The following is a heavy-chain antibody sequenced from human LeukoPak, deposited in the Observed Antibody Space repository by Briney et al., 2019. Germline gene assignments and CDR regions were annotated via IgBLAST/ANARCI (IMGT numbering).Heavy chain of an antibody. CDR1: GFTFSSYA. V-gene: IGHV3-23*01. J-gene: IGHJ4*02. CDR3: AKGTRRDGYNFDY. CDR2: ISGSGGST. D-gene: IGHD5-24*01. Sequence: GGSLRLSCAASGFTFSSYAMSWVRQAPGKGLEWVSAISGSGGSTYYADSVKGRFTISRDNSKNTLYPQMNSLRAEDTAVYYCAKGTRRDGYNFDYWGQGTLVTVSS.